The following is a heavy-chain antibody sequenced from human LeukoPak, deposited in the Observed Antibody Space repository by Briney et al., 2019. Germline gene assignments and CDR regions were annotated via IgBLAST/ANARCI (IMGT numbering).Heavy chain of an antibody. CDR2: ISSSSSAI. J-gene: IGHJ3*02. D-gene: IGHD3-16*02. Sequence: GGSLRLSCAASGFTFSSYGMNWVRQAPGKGLEWVSYISSSSSAIYYADSVKGRFTISRDNAKNSLYLQMNSLRAEDTAFYYCAKDIGVILEAFDIWGQGTMVTVSS. V-gene: IGHV3-48*04. CDR1: GFTFSSYG. CDR3: AKDIGVILEAFDI.